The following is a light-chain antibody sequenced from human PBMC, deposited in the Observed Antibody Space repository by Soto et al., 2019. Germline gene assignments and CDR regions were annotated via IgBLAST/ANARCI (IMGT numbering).Light chain of an antibody. CDR1: SSNIETND. Sequence: QLLLTQPPSASGTPGQWVTISCSGSSSNIETNDIYWHQQVPGSAPKLLIYSNDQRPSGVPDRFSASKSGTSASLAISGLRSEDEAEYFCATWDDSLRGVVFGGGTKLTVL. CDR2: SND. V-gene: IGLV1-47*02. CDR3: ATWDDSLRGVV. J-gene: IGLJ2*01.